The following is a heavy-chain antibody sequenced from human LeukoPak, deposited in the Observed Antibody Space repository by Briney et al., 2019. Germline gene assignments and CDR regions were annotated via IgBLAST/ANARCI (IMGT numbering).Heavy chain of an antibody. Sequence: GGSLRLSCAASGFTFSSYGMHWVRQAPGKGLEWVAVIWYDGSNKYYADSVKGRFTISRDNSKNTLYLQMNSLRAEDTAVYYCARSNYYSSGSYYNHFDYWGQGTLVTVSS. V-gene: IGHV3-33*01. CDR2: IWYDGSNK. J-gene: IGHJ4*02. CDR1: GFTFSSYG. D-gene: IGHD3-10*01. CDR3: ARSNYYSSGSYYNHFDY.